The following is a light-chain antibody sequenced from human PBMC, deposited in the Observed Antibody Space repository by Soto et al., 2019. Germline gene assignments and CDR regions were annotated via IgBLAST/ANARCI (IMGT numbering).Light chain of an antibody. Sequence: DVVMTQSPLSLPVTLGQPASISCRSSQSLVYSDGDTYLSWFQQRPGKSPRRLIYRVSNRDSGVPDRFIGSGSGTDFTLKISRVEAEDVGVYYCLQGTHWPPTFGQGTKVEIK. CDR2: RVS. J-gene: IGKJ1*01. V-gene: IGKV2-30*01. CDR1: QSLVYSDGDTY. CDR3: LQGTHWPPT.